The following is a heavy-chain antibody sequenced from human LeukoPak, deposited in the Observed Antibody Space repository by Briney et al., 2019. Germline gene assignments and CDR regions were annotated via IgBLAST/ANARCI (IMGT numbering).Heavy chain of an antibody. Sequence: PGGSLRLSCAASEFYWMHWVRQAPGKGLVWVSRINPDGSVTSYADPVKGRFTISRDNAKNSLYLQMNSLRAEDTAVYYCARTSDSGSPPGGYWGQGTLVTVSS. J-gene: IGHJ4*02. CDR3: ARTSDSGSPPGGY. CDR2: INPDGSVT. V-gene: IGHV3-74*01. CDR1: EFYW. D-gene: IGHD1-26*01.